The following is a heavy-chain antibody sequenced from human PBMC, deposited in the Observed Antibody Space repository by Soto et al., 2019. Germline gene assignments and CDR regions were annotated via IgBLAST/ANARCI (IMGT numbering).Heavy chain of an antibody. J-gene: IGHJ4*02. CDR2: IYYSGST. Sequence: QVQLQESGPGLVKPSETLSLTCTVSGGSISSYYWSWIRQPPGKGLEWIGYIYYSGSTNYNPSLKSRDTPTVDTSKNQFYLKLRSVAAADTAVYYCARQEADSSGWRGFDYWGQGTLVTVSS. CDR1: GGSISSYY. D-gene: IGHD6-19*01. V-gene: IGHV4-59*08. CDR3: ARQEADSSGWRGFDY.